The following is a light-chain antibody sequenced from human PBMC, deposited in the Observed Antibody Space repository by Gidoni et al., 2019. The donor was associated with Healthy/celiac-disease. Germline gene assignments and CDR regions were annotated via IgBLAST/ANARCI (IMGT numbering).Light chain of an antibody. Sequence: EIVLTQSPGTLSLSPGERATLSCRASQSVSSSYLAWYQQKPGQAPRLLIDGASSRATGIPDRFSGSGSGTDFTLTISRLEPEDFAVYYCQQYRAFGGGTKVEIK. V-gene: IGKV3-20*01. J-gene: IGKJ4*01. CDR2: GAS. CDR3: QQYRA. CDR1: QSVSSSY.